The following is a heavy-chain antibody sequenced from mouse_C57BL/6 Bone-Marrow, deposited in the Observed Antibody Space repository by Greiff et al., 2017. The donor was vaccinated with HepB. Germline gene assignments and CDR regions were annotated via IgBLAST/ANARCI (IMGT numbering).Heavy chain of an antibody. CDR2: ISDGGSYT. J-gene: IGHJ4*01. D-gene: IGHD2-4*01. CDR3: AREDYDGDYYAMDY. CDR1: GFTFSSYA. V-gene: IGHV5-4*01. Sequence: EVQGVESGGGLVKPGGSLKLSCAASGFTFSSYAMSWVRQTPEKRLEWVATISDGGSYTYYPDNVKGRFTISRDNAKNNLYLQMSHLKSEDTAMYYCAREDYDGDYYAMDYWGQGTSVTVSS.